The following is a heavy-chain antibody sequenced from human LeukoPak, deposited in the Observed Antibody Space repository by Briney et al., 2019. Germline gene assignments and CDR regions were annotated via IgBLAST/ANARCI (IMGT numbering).Heavy chain of an antibody. CDR1: GFTFSSYA. D-gene: IGHD3-22*01. V-gene: IGHV3-23*01. Sequence: GGSLRLSCAASGFTFSSYAMSWVRQAPGKGLEWVSAISGSGGSTYYADSVKGRSTISRDNSKNTLYLQMNSLRAEDTAVYYCTTAVYYYDSSGYYYFDYWGQGTLVTVSS. J-gene: IGHJ4*02. CDR3: TTAVYYYDSSGYYYFDY. CDR2: ISGSGGST.